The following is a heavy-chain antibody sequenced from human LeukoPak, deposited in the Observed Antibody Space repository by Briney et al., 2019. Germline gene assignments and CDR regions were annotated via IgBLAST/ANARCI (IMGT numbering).Heavy chain of an antibody. CDR3: ATLVAKH. J-gene: IGHJ4*02. CDR1: GFTVSSNY. Sequence: PGGSLRLSCAASGFTVSSNYMSWVRQAPGKGLEWVSVIYSGSNTYCADSVKGRFTISRDNSKNTLYLQMNSLRVEDTAVYYCATLVAKHWGQGTLVTVSS. V-gene: IGHV3-53*01. CDR2: IYSGSNT. D-gene: IGHD5-12*01.